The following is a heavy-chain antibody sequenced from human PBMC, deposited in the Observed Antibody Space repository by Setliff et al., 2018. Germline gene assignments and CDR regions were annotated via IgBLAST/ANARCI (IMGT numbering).Heavy chain of an antibody. J-gene: IGHJ4*02. D-gene: IGHD3-22*01. CDR1: GFTFSSYS. CDR2: IGESGNNI. CDR3: AKSHTGYYYDSSGYAVDY. Sequence: PGGSLRLSCAASGFTFSSYSMTWVRQAPGKGLEWVSYIGESGNNIHYADSVKGRFTISRDNSKNTLYLQMNSLRAEDTAVYYCAKSHTGYYYDSSGYAVDYWGRGTLVTVSS. V-gene: IGHV3-48*01.